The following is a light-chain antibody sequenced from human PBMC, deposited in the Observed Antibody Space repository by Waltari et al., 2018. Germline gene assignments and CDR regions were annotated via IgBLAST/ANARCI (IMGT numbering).Light chain of an antibody. Sequence: QSALTQPASVSGSPGQSTTISCTGPSRDVWNYDLISWYQQHPNKPPKLIIYEGNKRPSGVSNRFSGSTSGNTASLTISGLQAEDEADYFCCSYAGSATFAVFGGGTKLTVL. J-gene: IGLJ3*02. CDR2: EGN. CDR1: SRDVWNYDL. CDR3: CSYAGSATFAV. V-gene: IGLV2-23*03.